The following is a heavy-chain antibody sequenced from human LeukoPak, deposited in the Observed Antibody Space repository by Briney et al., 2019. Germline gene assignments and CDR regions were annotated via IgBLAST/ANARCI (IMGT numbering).Heavy chain of an antibody. D-gene: IGHD1-26*01. J-gene: IGHJ4*02. CDR1: GFSFSSYA. CDR2: ISGSGGST. CDR3: AKSLRGSYDFYFDY. Sequence: GGSLRLSCAASGFSFSSYAMSWVRQAPGKGLEWVSAISGSGGSTYYADSVKGRFTISRDNSKNTLYLQMNSLRAEDTAVYYCAKSLRGSYDFYFDYWGQGTLVTVSS. V-gene: IGHV3-23*01.